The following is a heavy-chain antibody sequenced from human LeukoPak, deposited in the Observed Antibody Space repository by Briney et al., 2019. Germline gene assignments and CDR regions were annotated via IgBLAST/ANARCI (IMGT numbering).Heavy chain of an antibody. D-gene: IGHD1-26*01. CDR1: GFTFSLYS. CDR3: AKRMGGSYSAGGH. V-gene: IGHV3-23*01. J-gene: IGHJ4*02. CDR2: ISGDGGST. Sequence: GGSLRLSCAASGFTFSLYSMIWVRQAPGKGLEWVSVISGDGGSTYHADSVKGRFTISRDNSKNTLYLQMNSLRAEDTAVYYCAKRMGGSYSAGGHWGQGTLVTVSS.